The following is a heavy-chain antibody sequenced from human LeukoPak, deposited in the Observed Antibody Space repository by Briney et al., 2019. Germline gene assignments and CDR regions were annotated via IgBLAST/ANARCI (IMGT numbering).Heavy chain of an antibody. J-gene: IGHJ4*02. D-gene: IGHD3-22*01. Sequence: PGGSLRLSCAASGFTFSSYEMNWVRQAPGKGLEWISYISSSSSTIYYADSVKGRFTISRDNAKKSLYLQMNSLRDEDTAVYYCARDGQEGDYYFYYFDYWGQGTLVTVSS. CDR1: GFTFSSYE. V-gene: IGHV3-48*02. CDR2: ISSSSSTI. CDR3: ARDGQEGDYYFYYFDY.